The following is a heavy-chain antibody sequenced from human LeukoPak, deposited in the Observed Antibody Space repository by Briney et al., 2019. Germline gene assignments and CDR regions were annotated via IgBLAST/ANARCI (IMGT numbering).Heavy chain of an antibody. CDR3: ARDGYGHGSLDY. CDR2: IWYDGSNE. Sequence: PGGSLRLSCAASGFTFSGYAMHCVRQAPGKGLEWVAVIWYDGSNENYADSVKGRFSISRDGSKNTLDLQINSLRDEDTAVYYCARDGYGHGSLDYWGQGTLVSVSS. V-gene: IGHV3-33*01. J-gene: IGHJ4*02. D-gene: IGHD5-18*01. CDR1: GFTFSGYA.